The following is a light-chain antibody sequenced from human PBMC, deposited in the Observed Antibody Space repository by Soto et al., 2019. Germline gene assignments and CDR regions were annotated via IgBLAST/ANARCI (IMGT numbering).Light chain of an antibody. J-gene: IGKJ1*01. CDR1: QSVSSN. V-gene: IGKV3-15*01. CDR2: GAS. CDR3: QQYNNWRPQT. Sequence: EIVMTQSPATLSVSPGERATLSCRASQSVSSNLAWYQQKPGQAPRLLIYGASTRATGIPARFSGSGSGTEFTLTISSLQSEDFAVYHCQQYNNWRPQTFGQGTKVEIK.